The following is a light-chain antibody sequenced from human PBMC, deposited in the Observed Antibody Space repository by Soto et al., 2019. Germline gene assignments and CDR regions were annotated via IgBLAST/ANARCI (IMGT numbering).Light chain of an antibody. CDR3: QQSYSTPWT. V-gene: IGKV1-5*03. Sequence: DVQMTQSPSTLSASAGDRVTITCRASQSISDWLAWYQQKPGKAPKLLIYRASSLERGVPSRFSGNGSGTDFTFAISSLQPDDFATSYCQQSYSTPWTFGQGTKVEIK. CDR2: RAS. CDR1: QSISDW. J-gene: IGKJ1*01.